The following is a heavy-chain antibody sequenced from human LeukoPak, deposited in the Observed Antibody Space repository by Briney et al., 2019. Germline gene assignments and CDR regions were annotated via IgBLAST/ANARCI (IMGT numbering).Heavy chain of an antibody. CDR3: AGLGAIQDDASDI. CDR1: GGSISSYY. CDR2: ISYSGST. Sequence: SETLSLTCTVSGGSISSYYWSWIRQPPGKGLEWIGYISYSGSTKYNPSLKSRVTISVDTSKNQFSLKLSSVTAADTAVYYFAGLGAIQDDASDIWGQGTMVTVSS. D-gene: IGHD1-26*01. V-gene: IGHV4-59*08. J-gene: IGHJ3*02.